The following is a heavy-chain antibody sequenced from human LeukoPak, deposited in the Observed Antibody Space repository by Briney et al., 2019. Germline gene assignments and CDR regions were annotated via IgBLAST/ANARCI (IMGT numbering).Heavy chain of an antibody. Sequence: ASVKVSCKASGYTFINYGLTRVRQAPGQGFEWMGWISAYTGSTNYAQELQGRVTMPTDPSTSTAYMELRSLRSDDTAVYYCARTVGATGAFDIWGQGTMVIVSS. J-gene: IGHJ3*02. CDR3: ARTVGATGAFDI. D-gene: IGHD1-26*01. CDR2: ISAYTGST. V-gene: IGHV1-18*01. CDR1: GYTFINYG.